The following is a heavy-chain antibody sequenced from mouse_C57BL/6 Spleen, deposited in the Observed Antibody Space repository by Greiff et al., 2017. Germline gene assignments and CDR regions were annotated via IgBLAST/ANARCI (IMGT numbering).Heavy chain of an antibody. J-gene: IGHJ1*03. D-gene: IGHD1-1*01. Sequence: VKLQESGAELVRPGASVKLSCKASGYTFTDYYINWVKQRPGQGLEWIARIYPGSGNTYYNEKFKGKATLTAEKSSSTAYIQLSSLTSEDSAVYFCARRITTIVATPLYFDVWGTGTTVTVSS. CDR2: IYPGSGNT. CDR1: GYTFTDYY. V-gene: IGHV1-76*01. CDR3: ARRITTIVATPLYFDV.